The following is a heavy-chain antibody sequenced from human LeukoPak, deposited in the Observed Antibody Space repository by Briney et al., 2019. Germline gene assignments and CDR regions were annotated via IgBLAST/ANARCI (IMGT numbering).Heavy chain of an antibody. V-gene: IGHV3-53*01. Sequence: PGGSLRLSCAASGFTVSDSYMSWVRQAPGKGLEWVSTIYKEGNTYHADSVKGRFTMSRDNSKNTLHLQMNSLRVEDTAIYYCARESITSGWYLYWGQGTLVTVSS. CDR3: ARESITSGWYLY. J-gene: IGHJ4*02. CDR1: GFTVSDSY. D-gene: IGHD6-19*01. CDR2: IYKEGNT.